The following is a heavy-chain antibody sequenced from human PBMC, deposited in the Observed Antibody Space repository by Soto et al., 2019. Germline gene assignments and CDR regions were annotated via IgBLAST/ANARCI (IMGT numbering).Heavy chain of an antibody. J-gene: IGHJ6*02. CDR1: GGSISSYY. V-gene: IGHV4-59*01. CDR3: AREGVSSSWYNYYGMDV. D-gene: IGHD6-13*01. CDR2: IYYSGST. Sequence: QVQLQESGPGLVKPSETLSLTCTVSGGSISSYYWSWIRQPPGKGLEWIGYIYYSGSTNYNPSLKSRVTISVDTSKNQVYLKLSSVTAADTAVDYCAREGVSSSWYNYYGMDVWGQGTTVTVSS.